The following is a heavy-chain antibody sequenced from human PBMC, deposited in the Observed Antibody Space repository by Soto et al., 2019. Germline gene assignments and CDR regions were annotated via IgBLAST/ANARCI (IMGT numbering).Heavy chain of an antibody. CDR3: AKGLGIAAAGTMGY. CDR1: GFTFSYYG. J-gene: IGHJ4*02. Sequence: QVPLVESGGGVVQPGRSLSLSCAASGFTFSYYGMHWVRQAPGKGLGWVAVISYDGSNKYYADSVKGRFTISRDNSKNTLYLQMNSLGAEDTAVYYCAKGLGIAAAGTMGYWGQGTLVTVAS. V-gene: IGHV3-30*18. D-gene: IGHD6-13*01. CDR2: ISYDGSNK.